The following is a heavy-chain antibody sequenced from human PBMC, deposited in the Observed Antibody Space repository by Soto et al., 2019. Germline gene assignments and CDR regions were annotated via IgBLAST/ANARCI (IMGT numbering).Heavy chain of an antibody. D-gene: IGHD3-10*01. Sequence: SETLSLTCTVSGGSISSGNYCWSWIRQPPGKGLEWIGYIFYTGSTYYNPSLKSRVTISVDASKNQFSLKLSSVTAADTAVYYCARSHGSGSYYNDYWGQGTLVTVSS. CDR1: GGSISSGNYC. CDR3: ARSHGSGSYYNDY. CDR2: IFYTGST. V-gene: IGHV4-30-4*01. J-gene: IGHJ4*02.